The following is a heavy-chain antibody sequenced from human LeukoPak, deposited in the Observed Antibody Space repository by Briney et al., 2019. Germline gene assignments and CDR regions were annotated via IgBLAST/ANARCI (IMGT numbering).Heavy chain of an antibody. J-gene: IGHJ4*02. Sequence: ASVKVSCKASGYTFTSYGISWVRQAPGQGLEWMGWISVYNGHTNYAQKLQGRVTMTTDTSTSTAYMELRSLRSDDTAVYYCARELLSSGWSIGYYFDCWGQGTLVTVSS. CDR1: GYTFTSYG. CDR2: ISVYNGHT. V-gene: IGHV1-18*01. CDR3: ARELLSSGWSIGYYFDC. D-gene: IGHD6-19*01.